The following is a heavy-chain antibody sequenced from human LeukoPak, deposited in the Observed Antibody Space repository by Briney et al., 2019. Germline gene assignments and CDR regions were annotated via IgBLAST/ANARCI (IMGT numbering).Heavy chain of an antibody. D-gene: IGHD2-15*01. CDR2: IKSDGSST. V-gene: IGHV3-74*01. CDR3: TRDGRVAYEMDV. J-gene: IGHJ6*02. CDR1: GFTFSNYW. Sequence: SGGSLRLSCAASGFTFSNYWMHWVRQAPGEALMWVSRIKSDGSSTTYADSVKGRFTISRDNAKNSLYLQMNSLRAEDTAVYYCTRDGRVAYEMDVWGQGTTVTVSS.